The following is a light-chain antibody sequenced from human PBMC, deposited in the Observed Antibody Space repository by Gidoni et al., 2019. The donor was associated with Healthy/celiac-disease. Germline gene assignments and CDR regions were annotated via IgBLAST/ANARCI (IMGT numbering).Light chain of an antibody. CDR1: SSNIGAGYD. CDR3: QSYDSSLSGSKV. Sequence: QSVLTQPPSLSGAPGQRVTISCTGSSSNIGAGYDVHWYQQLPGTAPKRLIYGNSHRPSGVRDRFSGAKSGTAASLAITGLQAEDEADYYCQSYDSSLSGSKVFGGGTKLTVL. V-gene: IGLV1-40*01. CDR2: GNS. J-gene: IGLJ3*02.